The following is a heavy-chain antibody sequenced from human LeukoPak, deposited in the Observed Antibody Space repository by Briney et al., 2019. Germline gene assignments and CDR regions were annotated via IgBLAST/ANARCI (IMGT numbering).Heavy chain of an antibody. J-gene: IGHJ6*02. CDR1: GYSFNSHH. CDR2: NFFHDGST. Sequence: ASVKVSCKTSGYSFNSHHVHWVRQAPGQGLEWMGINFFHDGSTSNTQKFQGRVTITRDMSTGTAYMELKNLRSEDTAVYYCAAVGSGNYGYYNGMDVWGQGTTVTVSS. D-gene: IGHD1-7*01. CDR3: AAVGSGNYGYYNGMDV. V-gene: IGHV1-46*02.